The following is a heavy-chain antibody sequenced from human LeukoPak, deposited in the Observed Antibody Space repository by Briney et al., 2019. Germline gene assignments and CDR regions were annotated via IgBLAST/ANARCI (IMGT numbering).Heavy chain of an antibody. D-gene: IGHD3-3*01. CDR3: AREEVLWSGYYILDY. Sequence: SQTLSLTCTVSGGSISSGDYYWSWIRQPPGKGLEWIGYIYYSGSTYYNPSLKSRVTISVDTSKNQFSLKLSSVTAADTAVYYCAREEVLWSGYYILDYWGQGTLVTVSS. CDR2: IYYSGST. CDR1: GGSISSGDYY. J-gene: IGHJ4*02. V-gene: IGHV4-30-4*01.